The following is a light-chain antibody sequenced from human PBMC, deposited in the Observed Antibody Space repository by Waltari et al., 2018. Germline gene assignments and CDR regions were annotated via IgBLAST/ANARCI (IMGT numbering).Light chain of an antibody. CDR2: AAT. V-gene: IGKV1-27*01. CDR3: QKYDSAPWT. J-gene: IGKJ1*01. Sequence: DIQMTQSPSSLSASVGDRVTITCRASQGISNYLAWYQQKPGKVPQLLIYAATTLQAGVPSRFSGRRSGTDFTLTNSGLQPEDVATYYCQKYDSAPWTFGQGTKVEIK. CDR1: QGISNY.